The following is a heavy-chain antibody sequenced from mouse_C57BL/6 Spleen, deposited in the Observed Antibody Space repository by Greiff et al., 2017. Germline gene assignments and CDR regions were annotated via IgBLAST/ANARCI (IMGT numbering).Heavy chain of an antibody. V-gene: IGHV1-72*01. D-gene: IGHD4-1*01. Sequence: QVQLKESGAELVKPGASVKLSCKASGYTFTSYWMHWVKQRPGRGLEWIGGIDPTSGGTKYNEKFKSKATLTVYKPSSTAYMQLNSLTSEDSAVYYCARNWDAGYVDYWGQGTTLTVSS. CDR1: GYTFTSYW. CDR2: IDPTSGGT. CDR3: ARNWDAGYVDY. J-gene: IGHJ2*01.